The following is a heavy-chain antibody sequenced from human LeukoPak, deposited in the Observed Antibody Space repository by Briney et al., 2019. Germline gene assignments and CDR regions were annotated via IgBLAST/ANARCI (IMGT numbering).Heavy chain of an antibody. D-gene: IGHD4/OR15-4a*01. J-gene: IGHJ1*01. CDR3: AKPRAKVAPLDR. Sequence: PGGSLRLSCAASGFTFTSYGMHWVRQAPGKGLGWVAFIRYVGSIKYYADSVKGGFTISRDNSKTTLSLKMSSLRDEDTPGYSFAKPRAKVAPLDRGGQGTLVTVPS. CDR2: IRYVGSIK. CDR1: GFTFTSYG. V-gene: IGHV3-30*02.